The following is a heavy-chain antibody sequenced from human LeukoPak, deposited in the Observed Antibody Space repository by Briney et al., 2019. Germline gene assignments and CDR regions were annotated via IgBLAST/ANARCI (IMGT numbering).Heavy chain of an antibody. D-gene: IGHD2-21*01. CDR3: ARVIFVVVIANALDY. V-gene: IGHV3-64*01. CDR2: ISSNGGST. J-gene: IGHJ4*02. Sequence: GGSLRLSXAASGFTFSSYAMHWVRQAPGKGLEYVSAISSNGGSTYYANSVKGRFTISRDNSKNTLYLQMNSLRAEDTAVYYCARVIFVVVIANALDYWGQGTLVTVSS. CDR1: GFTFSSYA.